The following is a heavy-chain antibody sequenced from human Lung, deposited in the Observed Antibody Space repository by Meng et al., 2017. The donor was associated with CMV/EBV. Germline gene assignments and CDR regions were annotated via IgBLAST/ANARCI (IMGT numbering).Heavy chain of an antibody. Sequence: GGSLRLXCAASGFTFSSYAMSWVRQAPGKGLEWVSVIYSGGSSTYYADSVKGRFTISRDNSKNTLYLQMNSLRAEDTAVYYCAKVRGYCSSTSCSPLHYWXPGTXVTVSS. CDR2: IYSGGSST. J-gene: IGHJ4*02. CDR3: AKVRGYCSSTSCSPLHY. D-gene: IGHD2-2*01. CDR1: GFTFSSYA. V-gene: IGHV3-23*03.